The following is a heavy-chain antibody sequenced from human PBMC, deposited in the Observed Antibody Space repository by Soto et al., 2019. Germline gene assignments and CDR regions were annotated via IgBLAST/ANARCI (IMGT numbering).Heavy chain of an antibody. CDR2: FDPEDGET. Sequence: ASVKVSCKVSGYTLTELSMHWVRQAPGKGLEWMGGFDPEDGETIYAQKFQGRVTMTEDTSTDTAYMELSSLRSEDTAVYYCATALARIGPELDEARPNYYGSGSYDYWGQGTLVTVYS. CDR1: GYTLTELS. V-gene: IGHV1-24*01. CDR3: ATALARIGPELDEARPNYYGSGSYDY. D-gene: IGHD3-10*01. J-gene: IGHJ4*02.